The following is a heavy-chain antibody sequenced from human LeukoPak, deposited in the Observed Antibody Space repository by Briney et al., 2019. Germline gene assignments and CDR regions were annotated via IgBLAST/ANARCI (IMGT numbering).Heavy chain of an antibody. Sequence: ASVKVSCKASGYTFTSYGISWVRQAPGQGLEWMGWISAYNGNTNYAQKLQGRVTMTTDTSTSTAYMELRSLRSDDTAVYYCAIGASGVNDFDIRGQGKMVTVSS. CDR3: AIGASGVNDFDI. J-gene: IGHJ3*02. CDR2: ISAYNGNT. D-gene: IGHD3-16*01. CDR1: GYTFTSYG. V-gene: IGHV1-18*01.